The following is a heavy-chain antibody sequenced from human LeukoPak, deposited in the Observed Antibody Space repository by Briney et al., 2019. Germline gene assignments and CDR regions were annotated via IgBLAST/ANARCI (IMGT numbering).Heavy chain of an antibody. Sequence: GGSLRLSCAASGFTFSSYGMHWVRKAPGKGLEWVAVISYDGSNKYYADSVKGRFTISRDNSKNTLYLQMNSLRAEDTAVYYCAKGKTTVTTVFDYWGQGTLVTVSS. V-gene: IGHV3-30*18. D-gene: IGHD4-17*01. J-gene: IGHJ4*02. CDR2: ISYDGSNK. CDR3: AKGKTTVTTVFDY. CDR1: GFTFSSYG.